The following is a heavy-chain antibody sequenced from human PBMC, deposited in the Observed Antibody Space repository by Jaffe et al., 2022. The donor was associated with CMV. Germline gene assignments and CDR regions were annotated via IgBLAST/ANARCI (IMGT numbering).Heavy chain of an antibody. D-gene: IGHD2-8*01. Sequence: QVQLQQSGPGLVKPSQTLSLTCAISGDSVSSNSAAWNWIRQSPSRGLEWLGRTYYRSKWYNDYAVSVKSRITINPDTSKNQFSLQLNSVTPEDTAVYYCARERGRPYLLMVYANDAFDIWGQGTMVTVSS. CDR3: ARERGRPYLLMVYANDAFDI. CDR2: TYYRSKWYN. V-gene: IGHV6-1*01. J-gene: IGHJ3*02. CDR1: GDSVSSNSAA.